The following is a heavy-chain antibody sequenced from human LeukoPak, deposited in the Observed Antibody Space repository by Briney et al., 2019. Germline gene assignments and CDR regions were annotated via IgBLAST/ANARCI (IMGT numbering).Heavy chain of an antibody. J-gene: IGHJ4*02. Sequence: GGSLRLSCAASGFTFSSYAMHWVRQAPGKGLEYVSAISSNGGSTYYANSVKGRFTISRDNSMNTLYLQMGSLRAEDMAVYYCAREGGSGSYKTFFFDYWGQGTLVTVSS. V-gene: IGHV3-64*01. CDR2: ISSNGGST. CDR3: AREGGSGSYKTFFFDY. D-gene: IGHD3-10*01. CDR1: GFTFSSYA.